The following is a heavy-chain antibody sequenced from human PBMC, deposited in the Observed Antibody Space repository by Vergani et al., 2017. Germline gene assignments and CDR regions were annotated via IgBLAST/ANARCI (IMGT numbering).Heavy chain of an antibody. CDR2: INNDGSSR. Sequence: EVQLVESGGDLVQPGGSLRLSCAASGFTFSKYWIQWVRQAPGKGLLWVSGINNDGSSRNYADSVKGRFTISRDNTKNTVYLQLNSLRAEDTAVYYCARLGGEEEISSSLGGPVFTYYYYYYGMDVWGQGTTVTVSS. CDR1: GFTFSKYW. D-gene: IGHD3-16*02. J-gene: IGHJ6*02. V-gene: IGHV3-74*01. CDR3: ARLGGEEEISSSLGGPVFTYYYYYYGMDV.